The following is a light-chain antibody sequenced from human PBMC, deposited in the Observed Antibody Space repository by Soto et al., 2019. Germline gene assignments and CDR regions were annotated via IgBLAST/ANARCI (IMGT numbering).Light chain of an antibody. Sequence: EIVLTQSPATLSVSPGESATLSCRASQSISSNLAWYQQKPGQSPRLLIYGASSRATGVPVRFSGTGSETDFTLTISGLQSEDSAVYFCQQYNNWPFSFGRGTRLEIK. CDR1: QSISSN. CDR3: QQYNNWPFS. J-gene: IGKJ5*01. CDR2: GAS. V-gene: IGKV3-15*01.